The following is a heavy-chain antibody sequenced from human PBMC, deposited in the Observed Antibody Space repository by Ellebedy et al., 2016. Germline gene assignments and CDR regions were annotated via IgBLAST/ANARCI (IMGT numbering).Heavy chain of an antibody. J-gene: IGHJ4*02. D-gene: IGHD1-26*01. CDR3: ARDPGGVYWDFYFDY. CDR2: ISYDGGNK. V-gene: IGHV3-30*04. CDR1: GFSLSSHA. Sequence: GGSLRLSCAASGFSLSSHAMHWVRQAPGKGLEWVAVISYDGGNKYYSDSVKGRFTISRDNSRNTLFLHMNSLRPEDTAVYYCARDPGGVYWDFYFDYWGQGTLVTVSS.